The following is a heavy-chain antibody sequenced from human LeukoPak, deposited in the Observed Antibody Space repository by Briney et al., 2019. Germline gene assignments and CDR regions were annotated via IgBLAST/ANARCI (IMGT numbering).Heavy chain of an antibody. CDR1: GYTFTSYG. J-gene: IGHJ4*02. CDR2: ISAYNGNT. V-gene: IGHV1-18*01. Sequence: ASVKVSCKASGYTFTSYGINWVRQAPGQGLEWMGWISAYNGNTNYAQRLQGRVTMTTDTSTSTAYMELRSLRSDDTAVYYCVRDFDQYSGRFGGFGHDFWGQGTLVTVSS. CDR3: VRDFDQYSGRFGGFGHDF. D-gene: IGHD1-26*01.